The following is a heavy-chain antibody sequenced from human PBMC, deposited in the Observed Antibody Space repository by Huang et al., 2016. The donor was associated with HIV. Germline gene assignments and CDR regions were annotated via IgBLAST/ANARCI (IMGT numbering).Heavy chain of an antibody. Sequence: QITLKESGPTLVKPTQTLTLACTFSGFSLNTSGVGVAWIRQPPGKALEWLALIYWDDDKRYRPSLKVRLTISKDPSNSQVVLTMTNMDPVDTASYFCAHIGDIFAGYSPEYFDDWGQGALVTVSS. CDR3: AHIGDIFAGYSPEYFDD. D-gene: IGHD3-9*01. V-gene: IGHV2-5*02. J-gene: IGHJ4*02. CDR1: GFSLNTSGVG. CDR2: IYWDDDK.